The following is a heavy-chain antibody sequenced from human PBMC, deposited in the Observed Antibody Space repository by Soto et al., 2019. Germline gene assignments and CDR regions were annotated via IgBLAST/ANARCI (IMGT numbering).Heavy chain of an antibody. CDR2: ISAYNGNT. Sequence: GASVKVSCKASGYTFTSYGISWVRQAPGQGLEWMGWISAYNGNTNYAQKLQGRVTMTTDTSTSTAYMELRSLRSDDTAVYYCASVPRIAVAGDNWLDPWGQGTLVTVSS. V-gene: IGHV1-18*01. CDR1: GYTFTSYG. CDR3: ASVPRIAVAGDNWLDP. D-gene: IGHD6-19*01. J-gene: IGHJ5*02.